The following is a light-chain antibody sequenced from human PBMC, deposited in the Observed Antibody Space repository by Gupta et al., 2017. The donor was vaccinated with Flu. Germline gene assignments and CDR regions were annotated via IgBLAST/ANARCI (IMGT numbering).Light chain of an antibody. CDR2: KND. CDR1: TSNIGNNP. CDR3: VSWDDTLNARV. V-gene: IGLV1-47*01. Sequence: QSVLTQPPSASGTPGQRVIISCSGSTSNIGNNPVFWYFQVPGAAPTLLIKKNDQRPSGVPERFSGSRSGASASLVVSGLRAEDEGDYHCVSWDDTLNARVFGGGTKLTVL. J-gene: IGLJ3*02.